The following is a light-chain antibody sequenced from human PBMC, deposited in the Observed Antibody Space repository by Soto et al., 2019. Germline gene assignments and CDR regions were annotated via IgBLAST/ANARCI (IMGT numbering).Light chain of an antibody. CDR1: SSSVGHES. Sequence: QSVLTQPPSVSVAPGQTVTISCSGSSSSVGHESVSWYQSLPGTAPKLLIYDNYKRPSGIPDRFSGSQSGTSATLGITGLQTGDEADYYCGTWDTTLNVWVFGGGTKLTVL. CDR2: DNY. CDR3: GTWDTTLNVWV. V-gene: IGLV1-51*01. J-gene: IGLJ3*02.